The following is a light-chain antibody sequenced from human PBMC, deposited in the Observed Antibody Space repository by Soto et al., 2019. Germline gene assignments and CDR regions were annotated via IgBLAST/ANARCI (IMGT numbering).Light chain of an antibody. CDR2: DAS. V-gene: IGKV1-33*01. Sequence: DIQMTQSPSSLSASVGDRVTITCQASQDISNYLNWYQQKPGKAPKLLIYDASNLETGVPSRVSGSGSGTDFTFTISSLQPEDIATYYCQQYDNRPLAFGGGTKVEIK. J-gene: IGKJ4*01. CDR3: QQYDNRPLA. CDR1: QDISNY.